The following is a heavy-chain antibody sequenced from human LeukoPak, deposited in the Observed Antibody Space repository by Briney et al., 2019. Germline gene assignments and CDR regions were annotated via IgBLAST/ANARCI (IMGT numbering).Heavy chain of an antibody. D-gene: IGHD3-22*01. CDR2: ISGSGGST. CDR3: ARDPYYYDSSGYPVSTFQH. Sequence: GGSLRLSCAASGFTFSSYAMSWVRQAPGKGLEWVSAISGSGGSTYYADSVKGRFTISRDNSKNTLYLQMNSLRAEDTAVYYCARDPYYYDSSGYPVSTFQHWGQGTLVTVSS. CDR1: GFTFSSYA. V-gene: IGHV3-23*01. J-gene: IGHJ1*01.